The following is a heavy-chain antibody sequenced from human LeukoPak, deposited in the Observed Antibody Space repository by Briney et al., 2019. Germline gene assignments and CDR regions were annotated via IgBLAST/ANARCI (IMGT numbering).Heavy chain of an antibody. CDR3: ARGIMTTVPTFDY. Sequence: PSETLSLTCTVSGGSINGYYWSWIRQPPGKELEWIGYVYYSASTNYNPSLKSRVTISVDTSKKKVSLRLNSLTAADTAVYYCARGIMTTVPTFDYWGQGTLVTVSS. CDR1: GGSINGYY. J-gene: IGHJ4*02. CDR2: VYYSAST. D-gene: IGHD4-17*01. V-gene: IGHV4-59*01.